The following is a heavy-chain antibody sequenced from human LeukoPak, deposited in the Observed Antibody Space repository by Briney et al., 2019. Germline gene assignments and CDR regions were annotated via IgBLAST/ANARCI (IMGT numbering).Heavy chain of an antibody. J-gene: IGHJ4*02. D-gene: IGHD3-3*01. CDR3: AKSGALYPWAYFDY. CDR2: ISGSVGST. CDR1: GGSISSSSYY. V-gene: IGHV3-23*01. Sequence: ETLSLTCTVSGGSISSSSYYWGWIRQAPGKGLEWVSDISGSVGSTYYTDSVKGRFTISRDNSKNTVYLQMNSLRAEDTAVYYCAKSGALYPWAYFDYWGQGTLVTVSS.